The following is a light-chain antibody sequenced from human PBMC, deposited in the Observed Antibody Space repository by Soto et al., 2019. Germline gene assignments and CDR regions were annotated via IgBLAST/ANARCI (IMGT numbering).Light chain of an antibody. V-gene: IGKV3-20*01. CDR1: QSVSSN. CDR2: GAS. CDR3: QQYGTSSRT. J-gene: IGKJ1*01. Sequence: IVLTQSPGTLSLSPGERATLSCRASQSVSSNLAWYQQKPGQAPRLLIYGASSRATGIPDRFSGSGSGTDFTLTISRLEPEDFAVYYCQQYGTSSRTFGQGTKVDIK.